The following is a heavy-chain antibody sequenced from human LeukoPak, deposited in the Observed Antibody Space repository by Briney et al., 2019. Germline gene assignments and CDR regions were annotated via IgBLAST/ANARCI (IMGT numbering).Heavy chain of an antibody. Sequence: ASEKVSCKASGYTFTSCYMHWMRQAPGQGQEGMGRINPNSGGTKNAQKFQGRVTMTRDTSISTAYMELSRLRSDDTAVYYCARGGTYDSSGYVDYWGQGTLVTVSS. CDR3: ARGGTYDSSGYVDY. V-gene: IGHV1-2*06. D-gene: IGHD3-22*01. CDR2: INPNSGGT. CDR1: GYTFTSCY. J-gene: IGHJ4*02.